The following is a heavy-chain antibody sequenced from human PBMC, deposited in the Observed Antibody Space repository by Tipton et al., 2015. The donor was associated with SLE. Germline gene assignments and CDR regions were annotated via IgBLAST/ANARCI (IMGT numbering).Heavy chain of an antibody. CDR3: ARDPPDCSSTSCYPYYFDY. CDR1: GGSISSHY. V-gene: IGHV4-59*11. Sequence: TLSLTCTVSGGSISSHYWSWIRQPPGKGLEWIGYIYYSGSTNYNPSLKSRVTISVDTSKNQFSLKLSSVTAADTAVYYCARDPPDCSSTSCYPYYFDYWGQGTLVTVSS. J-gene: IGHJ4*02. CDR2: IYYSGST. D-gene: IGHD2-2*01.